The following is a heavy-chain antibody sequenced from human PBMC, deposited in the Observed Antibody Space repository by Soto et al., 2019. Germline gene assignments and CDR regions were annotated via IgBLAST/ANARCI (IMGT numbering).Heavy chain of an antibody. CDR2: MNPNSGNT. CDR3: ASRYCSGGSCYDASFDY. V-gene: IGHV1-8*01. D-gene: IGHD2-15*01. CDR1: GYTSTSYD. J-gene: IGHJ4*02. Sequence: QVQLVQSGAEVKKPGASVKVSCKASGYTSTSYDINWVRQATGQGLEWMGWMNPNSGNTGYAQKFQGRVTMTRNTSISTAYMELSSLRSEDTAVYYCASRYCSGGSCYDASFDYWGQGTLVTVSS.